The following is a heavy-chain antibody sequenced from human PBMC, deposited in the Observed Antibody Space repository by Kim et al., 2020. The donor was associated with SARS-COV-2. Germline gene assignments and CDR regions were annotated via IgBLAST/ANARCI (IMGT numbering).Heavy chain of an antibody. V-gene: IGHV4-59*01. D-gene: IGHD3-16*01. J-gene: IGHJ6*02. Sequence: SETLSLTCTVSGGSISSYYWSWIRQPPGKGLEWIGYIYYSGSTNYNPSLKSRVTISVDTSKNQFSLKLSSVTAADTAVYYCARVAGRDAFGGYYYPYGMDVWGQGTTVTVSS. CDR2: IYYSGST. CDR1: GGSISSYY. CDR3: ARVAGRDAFGGYYYPYGMDV.